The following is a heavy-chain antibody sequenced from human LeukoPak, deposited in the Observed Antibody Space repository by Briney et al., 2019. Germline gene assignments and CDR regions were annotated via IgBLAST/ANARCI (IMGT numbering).Heavy chain of an antibody. CDR1: GFTFNTYS. Sequence: GGSLRLSCAASGFTFNTYSMNWVRQAPGKGLEWISYIAGSSVIFYADSVKGRFTISRDNAKNSLYLQMSSLRDEDTAVYYCARDLTAADFDYWGQGTLVTVSS. CDR2: IAGSSVI. J-gene: IGHJ4*02. D-gene: IGHD6-13*01. CDR3: ARDLTAADFDY. V-gene: IGHV3-48*02.